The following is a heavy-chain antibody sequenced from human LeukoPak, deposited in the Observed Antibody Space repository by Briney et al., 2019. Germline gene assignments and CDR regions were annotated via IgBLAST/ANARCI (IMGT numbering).Heavy chain of an antibody. D-gene: IGHD5-24*01. CDR3: ARDSLKNGYNYDYFDY. V-gene: IGHV3-30*03. CDR2: ISYDGSNE. CDR1: GFAFSRSG. Sequence: GGSLRLSCAASGFAFSRSGMHWVRQAPGKGLEWVAVISYDGSNEYYVDSVKGRFTISRDNSKNILYLQMNSLTAEDTAVYYCARDSLKNGYNYDYFDYWGQGTLVTVSS. J-gene: IGHJ4*02.